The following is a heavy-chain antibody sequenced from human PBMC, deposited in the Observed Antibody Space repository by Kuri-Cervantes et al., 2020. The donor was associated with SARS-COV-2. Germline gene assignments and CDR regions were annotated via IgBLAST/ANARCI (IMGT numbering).Heavy chain of an antibody. Sequence: ASVKVSCKASGYTFTSYDINWVRQATGQGLEWMGWMNPNSGNTNYAQKFQGRVTMTRDTSISTAYMELSRLRSDDTAVYYCARDDPNQAAMGTFDYWGQGTLVTVSS. CDR3: ARDDPNQAAMGTFDY. J-gene: IGHJ4*02. V-gene: IGHV1-2*02. D-gene: IGHD6-13*01. CDR2: MNPNSGNT. CDR1: GYTFTSYD.